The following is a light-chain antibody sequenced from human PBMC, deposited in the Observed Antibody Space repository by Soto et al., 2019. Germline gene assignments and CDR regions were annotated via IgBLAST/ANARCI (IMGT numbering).Light chain of an antibody. CDR3: QSYDSSLSAVV. CDR2: QDS. V-gene: IGLV3-1*01. J-gene: IGLJ2*01. CDR1: KLGDKY. Sequence: SYELTQPPSVSVSPGQTASITCSGDKLGDKYACWYQQKPGQSPVLVIYQDSKRPSGIPERFSGSNSGNTASLAITGLQAEDEADYYCQSYDSSLSAVVFGGGTKLTVL.